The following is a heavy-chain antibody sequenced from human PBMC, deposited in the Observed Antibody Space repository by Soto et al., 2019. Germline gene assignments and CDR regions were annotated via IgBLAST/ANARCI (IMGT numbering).Heavy chain of an antibody. CDR3: ASGGITGTPRGGCYYCYCMDV. J-gene: IGHJ6*02. D-gene: IGHD1-20*01. CDR2: ISAYNGNT. CDR1: GYTFTSYG. V-gene: IGHV1-18*01. Sequence: ASVKVSCKASGYTFTSYGISWVRQAPGQGLEWMGWISAYNGNTNYAEKLKGRVTMTTDTYTSTAYMELRSLRSDDTAVYYCASGGITGTPRGGCYYCYCMDVWGQGTSVTVSS.